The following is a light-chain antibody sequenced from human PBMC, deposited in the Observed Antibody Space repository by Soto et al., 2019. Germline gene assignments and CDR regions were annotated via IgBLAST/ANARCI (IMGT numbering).Light chain of an antibody. CDR3: QAWDSSTYV. CDR1: ELGDKY. V-gene: IGLV3-1*01. J-gene: IGLJ1*01. CDR2: QDS. Sequence: SYELTQPPSVSVSPGQTASITCSGGELGDKYACWYQQKPGQSPVLVIYQDSKRPSGIPERFSGSNSGNTATLTISGTQAMDEADYYCQAWDSSTYVFGTGTKLTVL.